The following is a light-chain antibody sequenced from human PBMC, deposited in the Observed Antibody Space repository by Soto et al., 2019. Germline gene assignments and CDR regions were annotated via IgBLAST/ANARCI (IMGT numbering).Light chain of an antibody. J-gene: IGLJ2*01. CDR1: SSDVGEYKY. CDR2: EVS. V-gene: IGLV2-14*01. Sequence: SALTQPASVSGSPGQSITISCTGSSSDVGEYKYVSWYQQHPGKVPKLMIYEVSNRPSGVSNRFSGSKSGNTASLTIFGLQAEDEADYYCSSYTSSRTVVFGGGTKLTVL. CDR3: SSYTSSRTVV.